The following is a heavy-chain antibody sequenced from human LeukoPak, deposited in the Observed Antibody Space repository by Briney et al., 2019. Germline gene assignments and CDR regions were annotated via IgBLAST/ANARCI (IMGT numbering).Heavy chain of an antibody. J-gene: IGHJ6*02. D-gene: IGHD4-17*01. CDR2: IYYSGST. V-gene: IGHV4-31*03. CDR1: GGSISSGGYY. Sequence: SQTLSLTCTVSGGSISSGGYYWSWIRQHPGTGLEWIGYIYYSGSTYYNPSLKSRVTISVDTSKNQFSLKLSSVTAADTAVYYCARDTAARAGGMDVWGQGTTVTVSS. CDR3: ARDTAARAGGMDV.